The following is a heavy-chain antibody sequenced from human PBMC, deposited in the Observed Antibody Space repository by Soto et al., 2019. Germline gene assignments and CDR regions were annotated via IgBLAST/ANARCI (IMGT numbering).Heavy chain of an antibody. D-gene: IGHD4-17*01. CDR2: ISYDGSNK. V-gene: IGHV3-30-3*01. J-gene: IGHJ3*02. CDR3: ARELLTDYGGNSDAFDI. Sequence: QVQLVESGGGVVQPGRSLRLSCAASGFTFSSYAMHWVRQAPGKGLEWVAVISYDGSNKYYADSVKGRFTISRDNSKNTLYLQMNSLRAEDTAVYYCARELLTDYGGNSDAFDIWGQGTMVTVSS. CDR1: GFTFSSYA.